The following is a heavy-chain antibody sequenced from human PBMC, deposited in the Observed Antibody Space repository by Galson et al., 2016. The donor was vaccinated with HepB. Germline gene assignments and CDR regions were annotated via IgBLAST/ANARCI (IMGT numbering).Heavy chain of an antibody. Sequence: SLRLPCAASGFALRDFPMGWVRQAPGQGLEWVSSISSDGVYTYYADSLKGRFSISRDNAKNSLFLQMSSLRAEDTAMYYCARDYFCVGASCRGERGRFDYWGQGALVTVSS. J-gene: IGHJ4*02. V-gene: IGHV3-21*01. CDR3: ARDYFCVGASCRGERGRFDY. CDR1: GFALRDFP. CDR2: ISSDGVYT. D-gene: IGHD2-21*01.